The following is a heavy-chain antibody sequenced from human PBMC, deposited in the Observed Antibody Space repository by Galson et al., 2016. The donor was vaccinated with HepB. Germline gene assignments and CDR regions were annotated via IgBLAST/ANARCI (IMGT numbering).Heavy chain of an antibody. Sequence: SLRLSCAASGFIFKDYAMHWVRQAPGKGLEWVSSISWNSGSIGYADSVKGRFTISRDNAKNSLYLQMNSLRAGDTAFYYCAQDKASMSVGATNFQHWGQGNLVTVSS. CDR3: AQDKASMSVGATNFQH. CDR1: GFIFKDYA. J-gene: IGHJ1*01. CDR2: ISWNSGSI. V-gene: IGHV3-9*01. D-gene: IGHD1-26*01.